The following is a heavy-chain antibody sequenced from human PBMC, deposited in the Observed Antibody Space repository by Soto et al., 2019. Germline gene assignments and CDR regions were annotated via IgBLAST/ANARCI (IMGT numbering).Heavy chain of an antibody. CDR2: INSDGSST. CDR3: ARGLEEWGKPTVI. CDR1: GFTFGSHW. D-gene: IGHD3-3*01. J-gene: IGHJ3*02. Sequence: EVQLVESGGGLVQPGGSLRLSCAASGFTFGSHWMHWVRQAPGKGLVWVSRINSDGSSTTYADSVKGRFTISRDDAKSTLYLQMNSLRAEDTAVYCCARGLEEWGKPTVIWGQWALVTVSS. V-gene: IGHV3-74*01.